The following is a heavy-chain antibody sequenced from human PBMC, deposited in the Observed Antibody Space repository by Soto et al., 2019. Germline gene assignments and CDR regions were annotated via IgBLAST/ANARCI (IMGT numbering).Heavy chain of an antibody. CDR1: GYTFTGYC. V-gene: IGHV1-2*02. D-gene: IGHD3-10*01. CDR2: INPNSGGT. CDR3: ARDQITKNYYGSGRPKGSDY. Sequence: ASVKVSFKASGYTFTGYCMHWVRQAPGQGLEWMGWINPNSGGTNYAQKFQGRVTMTRDTSISTAYMGLSRLRSDDTAVYYCARDQITKNYYGSGRPKGSDYWGQGTLVTVSS. J-gene: IGHJ4*02.